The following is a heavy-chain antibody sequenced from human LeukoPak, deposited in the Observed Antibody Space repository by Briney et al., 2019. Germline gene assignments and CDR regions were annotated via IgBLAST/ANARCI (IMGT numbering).Heavy chain of an antibody. CDR2: IDYSGST. CDR3: ASLSSSWYYFDY. Sequence: PSQTLSLTCTVSGGSISSGGYYWSWIRQHPGKGLEWIGYIDYSGSTYYNPSLKSRVTISVDTSKNQFSLKLSSVTAADTAVYYCASLSSSWYYFDYWGQGTLVTVSP. D-gene: IGHD6-13*01. V-gene: IGHV4-31*03. CDR1: GGSISSGGYY. J-gene: IGHJ4*02.